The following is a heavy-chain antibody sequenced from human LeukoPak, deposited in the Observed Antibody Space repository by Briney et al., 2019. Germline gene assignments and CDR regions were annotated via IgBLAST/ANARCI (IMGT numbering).Heavy chain of an antibody. J-gene: IGHJ6*03. CDR1: GFTFSSYG. V-gene: IGHV3-30*02. CDR3: AKVRLGYCSGGSCSRGGTSMDV. CDR2: IRFDGSYN. D-gene: IGHD2-15*01. Sequence: PGGSLRLSCAASGFTFSSYGMHWVRQAPGKGLEWMAFIRFDGSYNSYSDSVKGRFTISRDNSKNTLYLQMNSLRAEDTAVYYCAKVRLGYCSGGSCSRGGTSMDVWGRGTTVTISS.